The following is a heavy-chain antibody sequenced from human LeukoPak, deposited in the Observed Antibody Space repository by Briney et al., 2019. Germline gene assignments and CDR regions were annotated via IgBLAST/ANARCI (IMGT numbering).Heavy chain of an antibody. V-gene: IGHV3-48*03. CDR2: ISSSGSTI. D-gene: IGHD2-15*01. J-gene: IGHJ4*02. CDR3: AKERGYCSGGSCYGAAAGYFDY. Sequence: GGSLRLSCAASGFTFSSYEMNWVRQAPGKGLEWVSYISSSGSTIYYADSVKGRFTISRDNSKNTLYLQMNSLRAEDTAVYYCAKERGYCSGGSCYGAAAGYFDYWGQGTLVTVSS. CDR1: GFTFSSYE.